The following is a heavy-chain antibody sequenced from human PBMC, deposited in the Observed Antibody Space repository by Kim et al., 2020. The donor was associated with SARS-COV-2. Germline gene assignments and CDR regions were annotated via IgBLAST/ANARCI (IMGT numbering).Heavy chain of an antibody. CDR2: IYYSGST. V-gene: IGHV4-39*01. D-gene: IGHD5-18*01. Sequence: SETLSLTCTVSGGSISSSSYYWGWIRQPPGKGLEWIGSIYYSGSTYYNPSLKSRVTISVDTSKNQFSLKLSSVTAADTAVYYCARHRDTAMVDYWGQGTLVTVSS. CDR1: GGSISSSSYY. J-gene: IGHJ4*02. CDR3: ARHRDTAMVDY.